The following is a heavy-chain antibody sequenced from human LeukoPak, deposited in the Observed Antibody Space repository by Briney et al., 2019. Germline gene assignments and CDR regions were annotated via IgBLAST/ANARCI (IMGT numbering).Heavy chain of an antibody. Sequence: GGSLRLSCAASGFTFRSYEMNWVRQAPGKGMEWVAYISSSGSTIYYGDSVKGRFTISRDNARSSLYLQMNSLGGEDTAVYYCAREGNSYGYPFDYWGQGTLVTVSS. D-gene: IGHD5-18*01. CDR2: ISSSGSTI. V-gene: IGHV3-48*03. CDR1: GFTFRSYE. CDR3: AREGNSYGYPFDY. J-gene: IGHJ4*02.